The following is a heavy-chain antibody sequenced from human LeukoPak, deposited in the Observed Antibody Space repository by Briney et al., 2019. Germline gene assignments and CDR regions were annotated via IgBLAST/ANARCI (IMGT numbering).Heavy chain of an antibody. J-gene: IGHJ4*02. CDR3: ARDSGAYYDSSGSSNFDY. CDR2: ISSSGSTI. D-gene: IGHD3-22*01. V-gene: IGHV3-11*01. CDR1: GFTLSDYY. Sequence: GGSLRLSCAASGFTLSDYYMSWLRQAPGKGLEWVSYISSSGSTIYYADSVKGQFTISRDNAKNSLYLQMNSLRAEDTAVYYCARDSGAYYDSSGSSNFDYWGQGTLVTVSS.